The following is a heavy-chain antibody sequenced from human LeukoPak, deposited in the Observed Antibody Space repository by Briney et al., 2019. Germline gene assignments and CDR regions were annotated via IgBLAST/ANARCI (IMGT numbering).Heavy chain of an antibody. CDR2: IYYSGST. V-gene: IGHV4-59*12. D-gene: IGHD5-12*01. CDR3: ARRVVKSGLRRRAHFDY. J-gene: IGHJ4*02. CDR1: GGSISSYY. Sequence: PSETLSLTCTVSGGSISSYYWSWIRQPPGKGLEWIGYIYYSGSTNYNPSLKSRVTISVDTSKNQFSLKLSSVTAADTAVYYCARRVVKSGLRRRAHFDYWGQGTLVTVSS.